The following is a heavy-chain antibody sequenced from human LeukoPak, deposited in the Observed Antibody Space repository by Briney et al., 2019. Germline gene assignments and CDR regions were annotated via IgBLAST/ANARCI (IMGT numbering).Heavy chain of an antibody. Sequence: PSETLSLTCTVSGGSISSYYWSWIRQPAGKGLEWIGRIYTSGSTNYNPSLKSRVTMSVDTSKNQFSLKLSSVTAADTAVYYCARANRWELLNWFDPWGQGTLVTVST. CDR1: GGSISSYY. D-gene: IGHD1-26*01. V-gene: IGHV4-4*07. CDR3: ARANRWELLNWFDP. J-gene: IGHJ5*02. CDR2: IYTSGST.